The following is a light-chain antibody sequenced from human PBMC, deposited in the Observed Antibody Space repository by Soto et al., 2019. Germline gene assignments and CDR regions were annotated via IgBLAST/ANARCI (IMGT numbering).Light chain of an antibody. CDR3: QQYGSSPYT. CDR2: GAS. CDR1: QSVSSDY. J-gene: IGKJ2*01. V-gene: IGKV3-20*01. Sequence: EFVLTQSPGTLSLSPGERATLSCRASQSVSSDYLAWYQQKPGQAPRLVIYGASSRATGIPDRFSGSGSGSDFTLTSSRLEPEDFAVYYCQQYGSSPYTFGQGTEVKIK.